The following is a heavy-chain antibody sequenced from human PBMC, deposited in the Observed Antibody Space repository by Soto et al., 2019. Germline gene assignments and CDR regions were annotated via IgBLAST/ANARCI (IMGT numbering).Heavy chain of an antibody. Sequence: PGESLKISCKASGYTLSNNWIGWVRQMPGKGLEWMAMIYPGDSDTRHSPPFQGQVTMSVDKSINTAYLHWSSLKASDTAIYYCIKLPPGYTSAEGFEYWGQGTQVTVSS. CDR3: IKLPPGYTSAEGFEY. CDR2: IYPGDSDT. CDR1: GYTLSNNW. V-gene: IGHV5-51*01. D-gene: IGHD6-19*01. J-gene: IGHJ4*02.